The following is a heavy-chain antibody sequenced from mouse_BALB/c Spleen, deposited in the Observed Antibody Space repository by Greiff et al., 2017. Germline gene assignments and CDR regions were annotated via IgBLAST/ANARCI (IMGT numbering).Heavy chain of an antibody. CDR2: ISYSGST. D-gene: IGHD2-3*01. CDR1: GDSITSGY. CDR3: ARGDLYDGYYVGFAY. V-gene: IGHV3-8*02. J-gene: IGHJ3*01. Sequence: VQLQQSGPSLVKPSQTLSLTCSVTGDSITSGYWNWIRKFPGNKLEYMGYISYSGSTYYNPSLKSRISITRDTSKNQYYLQLNSVTTEDTATYYCARGDLYDGYYVGFAYWGQGTLVTVSA.